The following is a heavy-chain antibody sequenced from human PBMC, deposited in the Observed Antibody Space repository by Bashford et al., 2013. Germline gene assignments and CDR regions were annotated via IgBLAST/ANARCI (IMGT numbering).Heavy chain of an antibody. CDR3: ERDLGYCSGGSCHSTGMDV. CDR2: TYYRSKWYY. Sequence: IRQSPSRGLEWLGRTYYRSKWYYEYAVSVKSRITINPDTSKNQFSLQLNSVTPEDTAVYYCERDLGYCSGGSCHSTGMDVWGPRDHGHRLL. V-gene: IGHV6-1*01. J-gene: IGHJ6*01. D-gene: IGHD2-15*01.